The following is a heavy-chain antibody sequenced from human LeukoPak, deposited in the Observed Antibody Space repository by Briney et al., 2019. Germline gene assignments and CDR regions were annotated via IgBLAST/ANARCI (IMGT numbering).Heavy chain of an antibody. V-gene: IGHV4-39*01. Sequence: SETLSLTCTVSGGSISSSGYYWGWIRQPPGKGLEWIGSIYYSGSTYYNPSLKSRVTISVDTSKNQFSLKLSSVTAADSAVYYCARRLGGSGSWGQGTLVTVSS. D-gene: IGHD3-10*01. CDR3: ARRLGGSGS. CDR2: IYYSGST. J-gene: IGHJ4*02. CDR1: GGSISSSGYY.